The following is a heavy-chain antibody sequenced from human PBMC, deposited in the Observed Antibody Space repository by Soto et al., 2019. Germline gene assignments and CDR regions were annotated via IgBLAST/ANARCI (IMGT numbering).Heavy chain of an antibody. CDR3: ARDGTTGAVDY. D-gene: IGHD4-17*01. J-gene: IGHJ4*02. V-gene: IGHV3-30-3*01. CDR1: GFTFSSYA. Sequence: QVQLVESGGGVVQPGRSLRLSCAASGFTFSSYAMHWVRQAPGKGLEWVAVISYDGSNKYYADSVKGRFTISRDNSKNTLYLQMNSLRAEDTAVYYCARDGTTGAVDYWGQGTLVTVSS. CDR2: ISYDGSNK.